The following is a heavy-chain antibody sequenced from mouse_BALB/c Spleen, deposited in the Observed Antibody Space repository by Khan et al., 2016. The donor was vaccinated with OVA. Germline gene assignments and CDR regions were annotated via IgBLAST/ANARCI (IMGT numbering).Heavy chain of an antibody. CDR3: ARGGSSGPAWFTS. J-gene: IGHJ3*01. V-gene: IGHV3-6*02. D-gene: IGHD3-1*01. CDR2: IRYDGDS. Sequence: VQLKQSGPGLVKPSQSLSLTCSVTGYSITSGYFWNWIRQFPENKLEWMGYIRYDGDSNYNPSLINRISITRDTSKNQFFLRLNSVTPEDTATYYCARGGSSGPAWFTSWGQGTLLTVSA. CDR1: GYSITSGYF.